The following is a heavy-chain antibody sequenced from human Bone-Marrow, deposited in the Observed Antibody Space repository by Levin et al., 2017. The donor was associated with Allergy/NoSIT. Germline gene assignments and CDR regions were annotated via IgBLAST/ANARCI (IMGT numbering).Heavy chain of an antibody. J-gene: IGHJ4*02. CDR2: ISWNSGSI. Sequence: GGSLRLSCAASGFTFDDYAMHWVRQAPGKGLEWVSGISWNSGSIGYADSVKGRFTISRDNAKNSLYLQMNSLRAEDTALYYCAKDSVDYDSSGYDYWGQGTLVTVSS. V-gene: IGHV3-9*01. D-gene: IGHD3-22*01. CDR1: GFTFDDYA. CDR3: AKDSVDYDSSGYDY.